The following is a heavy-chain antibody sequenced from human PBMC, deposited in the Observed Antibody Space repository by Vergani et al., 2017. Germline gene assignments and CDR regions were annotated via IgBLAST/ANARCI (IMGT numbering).Heavy chain of an antibody. CDR1: GFTFSDYY. J-gene: IGHJ4*02. Sequence: VQLLESGGGLVQPGGSLRLSCAASGFTFSDYYMSWIRQAPGKGLEWVSYISRSGNTIYYADSVKGRFTISRDNSKNTLYLQMNSLRAEDTAVYYCAKDREDSSSLFDYWGQGTLVTVSS. CDR2: ISRSGNTI. V-gene: IGHV3-11*01. CDR3: AKDREDSSSLFDY. D-gene: IGHD6-6*01.